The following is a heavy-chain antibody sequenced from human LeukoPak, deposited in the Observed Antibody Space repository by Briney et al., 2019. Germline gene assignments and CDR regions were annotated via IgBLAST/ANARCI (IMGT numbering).Heavy chain of an antibody. CDR1: GGSISSYC. J-gene: IGHJ4*02. Sequence: SETLSLTCTVSGGSISSYCWSWVRQPPGQGLEWIGYIYYSGSTTNNPPLHRRVTISVDTSKNQFSLRLASVTTAGTAVYYCARDRWLGYWGQGTLVTVSS. CDR2: IYYSGST. V-gene: IGHV4-59*01. CDR3: ARDRWLGY. D-gene: IGHD5-12*01.